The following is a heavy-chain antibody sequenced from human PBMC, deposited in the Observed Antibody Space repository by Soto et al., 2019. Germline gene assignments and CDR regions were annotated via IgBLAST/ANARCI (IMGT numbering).Heavy chain of an antibody. Sequence: GGSLRLSCAASGFTFSSYWMSWVRQAPGKGLEWVANIKQDGSQKYYVDSVKGRFTISRDNAKNSLYLQMNSLRAEDTAVYYCARESGKRYYYYCGMDVWGQGTTVTVCS. V-gene: IGHV3-7*03. J-gene: IGHJ6*02. CDR2: IKQDGSQK. CDR3: ARESGKRYYYYCGMDV. CDR1: GFTFSSYW.